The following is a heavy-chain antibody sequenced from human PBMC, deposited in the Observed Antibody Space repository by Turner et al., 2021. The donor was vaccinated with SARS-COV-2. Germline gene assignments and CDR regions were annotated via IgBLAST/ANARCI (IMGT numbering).Heavy chain of an antibody. V-gene: IGHV4-61*08. CDR1: GGPVSSGAYY. CDR3: ASSLDYYDSSGPEGWFDP. D-gene: IGHD3-22*01. Sequence: QVQLQESGPGLVKPSETLSLTCTVSGGPVSSGAYYWSWIRQPPGKGLEWIGYILYGGRSNNNPSLRSRVTISAHTSKNQFSLNLSSVTAADTAVYYCASSLDYYDSSGPEGWFDPWGQGILVTVSS. J-gene: IGHJ5*02. CDR2: ILYGGRS.